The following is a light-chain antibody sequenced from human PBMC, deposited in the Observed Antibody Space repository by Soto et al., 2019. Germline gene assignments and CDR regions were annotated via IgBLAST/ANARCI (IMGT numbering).Light chain of an antibody. J-gene: IGKJ1*01. CDR1: QSISSW. Sequence: DIQMTQSPSTLSASVGDRVTITCRASQSISSWLAWYQQKPGKAPKLLIYDASSLESGVPSRFSGSGSGTEFTHSVSSLQPDDFATYYCQQYNSYSPWKFGQGTKVEIK. CDR3: QQYNSYSPWK. V-gene: IGKV1-5*01. CDR2: DAS.